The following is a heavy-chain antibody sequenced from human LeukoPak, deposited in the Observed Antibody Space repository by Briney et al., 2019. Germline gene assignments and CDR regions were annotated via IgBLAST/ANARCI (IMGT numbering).Heavy chain of an antibody. J-gene: IGHJ4*02. V-gene: IGHV3-23*01. D-gene: IGHD5-12*01. Sequence: GGSLRLSCAASGFTFSSYAMSWVRQAPGKGLEWVSAISGSGGSTYYADSVKGRLTISRDNSKNTLYLQMNSLRAEDTAVYYCAKVRGYSGYDPNDYFDYWGQGTLVTVSS. CDR2: ISGSGGST. CDR3: AKVRGYSGYDPNDYFDY. CDR1: GFTFSSYA.